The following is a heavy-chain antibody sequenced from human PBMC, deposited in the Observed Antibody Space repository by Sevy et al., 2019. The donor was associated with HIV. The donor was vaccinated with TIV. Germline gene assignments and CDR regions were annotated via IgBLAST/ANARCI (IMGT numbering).Heavy chain of an antibody. Sequence: SETLSLTCAVSGVSISSGAYSWNWIRQPPGKGLEWIGYIDHTGNTYYNPSLKSRITISLDRSKNQFSLRLSSVNAADSAVYFCFRDGGTMTTPGSFDIWGQGKMVTGSS. V-gene: IGHV4-30-2*01. D-gene: IGHD4-17*01. CDR3: FRDGGTMTTPGSFDI. CDR2: IDHTGNT. J-gene: IGHJ3*02. CDR1: GVSISSGAYS.